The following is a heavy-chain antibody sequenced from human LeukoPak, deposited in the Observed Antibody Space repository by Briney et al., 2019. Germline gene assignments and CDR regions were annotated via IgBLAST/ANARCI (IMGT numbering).Heavy chain of an antibody. CDR2: INHSGST. CDR1: GGSFSGYY. CDR3: ARHFGDYGHYYGMDV. J-gene: IGHJ6*02. Sequence: KASETLSLTCAVYGGSFSGYYWSWIRQPPGKGLEWIGEINHSGSTNYNPSLKSRVTISVDTSKNQFSLKLSSVTAADTAVYYCARHFGDYGHYYGMDVWGQGTTVTVSS. D-gene: IGHD4-17*01. V-gene: IGHV4-34*01.